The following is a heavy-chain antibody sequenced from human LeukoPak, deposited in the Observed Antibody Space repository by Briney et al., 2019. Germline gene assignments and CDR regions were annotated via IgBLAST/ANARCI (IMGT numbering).Heavy chain of an antibody. CDR1: GFTFSDYY. CDR3: ARITRTGYDLDY. J-gene: IGHJ4*02. Sequence: GGSLRLSCVASGFTFSDYYMSWIRQAPGKGLEWVSYISSSGSSIYYADSVKGRFTISRDNAKNSLYLQMTSLRAEDTAVYYCARITRTGYDLDYWGQGTLVTVSS. D-gene: IGHD1-14*01. CDR2: ISSSGSSI. V-gene: IGHV3-11*01.